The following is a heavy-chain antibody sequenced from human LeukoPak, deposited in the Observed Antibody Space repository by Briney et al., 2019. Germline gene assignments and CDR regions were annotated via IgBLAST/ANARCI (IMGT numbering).Heavy chain of an antibody. D-gene: IGHD5-18*01. V-gene: IGHV3-21*01. CDR2: ISSSSSYI. Sequence: GGSLRLSCAASGFTFSSYSMNWVRQAPGKGLEWVSSISSSSSYIYYADSVKGRFTISRDNAKNSLYLQMNSLKAEDTAVYYCARDLRGYSYGSDYWGQGTLVTVSS. J-gene: IGHJ4*02. CDR1: GFTFSSYS. CDR3: ARDLRGYSYGSDY.